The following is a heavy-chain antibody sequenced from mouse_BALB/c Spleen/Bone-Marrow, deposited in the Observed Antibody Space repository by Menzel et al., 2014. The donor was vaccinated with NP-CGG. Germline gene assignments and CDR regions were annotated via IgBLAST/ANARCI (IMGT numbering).Heavy chain of an antibody. CDR2: IFPGDGGT. CDR1: GYTFTSYD. Sequence: QVQLKESGAELVKPGASVKLSCKASGYTFTSYDINWVRQRPEQGLEWIGWIFPGDGGTKCNEKFKGKATLTTDKSSNTAYMQLNRLTFEDSAVYFCARNYRYAWFAYWGQGTLVTVSA. V-gene: IGHV1-85*01. D-gene: IGHD2-14*01. J-gene: IGHJ3*01. CDR3: ARNYRYAWFAY.